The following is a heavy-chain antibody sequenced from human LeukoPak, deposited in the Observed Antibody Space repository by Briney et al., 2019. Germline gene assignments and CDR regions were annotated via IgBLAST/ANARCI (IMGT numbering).Heavy chain of an antibody. V-gene: IGHV4-59*11. CDR1: GGSTTSHH. J-gene: IGHJ4*02. D-gene: IGHD3-3*01. CDR3: ARGGVIRSGYWGSDRGYYFES. Sequence: QTSETLSLTCTVSGGSTTSHHWSWIRQPPGKGLEWIAYIDKSGSTNYNPSLKSRAAISIDTSKNQFSLKLSSVAAADTAVYYCARGGVIRSGYWGSDRGYYFESWGQGALVTVSS. CDR2: IDKSGST.